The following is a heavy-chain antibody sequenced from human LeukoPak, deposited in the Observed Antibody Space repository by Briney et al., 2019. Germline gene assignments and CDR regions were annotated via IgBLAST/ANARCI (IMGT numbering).Heavy chain of an antibody. Sequence: ASVKVSCKASGGTFSSYAISWVRQAPGQGLEWMGGIIPIFGTANYAQKFQGRVTIAADESTSTAYMELSSLRSEDTAVYYCARLGPFYDSSSYGDYNWFDPWGQGTLVTVSS. V-gene: IGHV1-69*01. CDR3: ARLGPFYDSSSYGDYNWFDP. D-gene: IGHD3-22*01. CDR2: IIPIFGTA. J-gene: IGHJ5*02. CDR1: GGTFSSYA.